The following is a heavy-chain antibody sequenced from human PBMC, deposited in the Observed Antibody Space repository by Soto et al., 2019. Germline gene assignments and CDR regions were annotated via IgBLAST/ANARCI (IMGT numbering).Heavy chain of an antibody. Sequence: QVQLVESGGGVFQTGRSLRLSCAASGFTFDNFGMHWVRQAPGKGLEWVSVIYYDGSKKYYADSVRGRFTISRDNSKNMLYLQMDSLRAEDTATYYCARSPRVRGGTASRGCWGQGTLVTVSS. CDR3: ARSPRVRGGTASRGC. CDR1: GFTFDNFG. V-gene: IGHV3-33*01. D-gene: IGHD3-10*01. J-gene: IGHJ4*02. CDR2: IYYDGSKK.